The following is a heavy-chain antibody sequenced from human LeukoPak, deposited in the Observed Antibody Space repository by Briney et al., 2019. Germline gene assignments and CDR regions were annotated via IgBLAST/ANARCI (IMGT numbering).Heavy chain of an antibody. Sequence: GGSLRLSCAASGFTFSDYYMSWIRQAPGEGLEWVSYISSSGSTIYYADSVKGRFTISRDNAKNSLYLQMNSLRAEDTAVYYCARAIADNWFDPWGQGTLVTVSS. D-gene: IGHD6-13*01. CDR2: ISSSGSTI. CDR1: GFTFSDYY. CDR3: ARAIADNWFDP. V-gene: IGHV3-11*04. J-gene: IGHJ5*02.